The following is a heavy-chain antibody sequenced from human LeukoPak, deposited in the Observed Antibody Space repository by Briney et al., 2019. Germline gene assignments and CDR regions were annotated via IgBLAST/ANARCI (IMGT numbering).Heavy chain of an antibody. D-gene: IGHD5-12*01. J-gene: IGHJ6*03. V-gene: IGHV3-74*01. CDR1: GFTFSSYW. Sequence: EGSLRLSCAASGFTFSSYWMHWVRQAPGKGLVWVSRVNSDGTGTTYADSVEGRFTISRDNAKNTVYLQMNSLRAEDTAIYYRIRTLIVATSPYMDVWGKGTTVTVSS. CDR3: IRTLIVATSPYMDV. CDR2: VNSDGTGT.